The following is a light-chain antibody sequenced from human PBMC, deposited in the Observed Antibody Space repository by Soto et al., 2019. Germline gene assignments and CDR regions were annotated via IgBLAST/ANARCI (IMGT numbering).Light chain of an antibody. CDR3: QQYNNWPFS. J-gene: IGKJ5*01. CDR1: QSVTNSY. CDR2: GAS. Sequence: PGERPTLSCSASQSVTNSYLAWYRQKPGQAPRLLIFGASIRATGLPDRFSGSGSGTDFTLTINRLEPEDFAVYACQQYNNWPFSFGPGTRLEIK. V-gene: IGKV3-20*01.